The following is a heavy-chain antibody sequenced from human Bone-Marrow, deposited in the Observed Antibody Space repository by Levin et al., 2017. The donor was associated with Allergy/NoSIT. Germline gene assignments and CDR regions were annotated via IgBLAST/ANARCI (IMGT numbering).Heavy chain of an antibody. CDR3: AKALLD. D-gene: IGHD2-15*01. CDR2: ISSAGTTI. CDR1: GFTFSSYE. J-gene: IGHJ4*02. Sequence: TGGSLRLSCGASGFTFSSYEMNWVRQAPGKGLEWISHISSAGTTIFYADSVKGRFTISRDNARNSVYLHMNSLRAEDTAIYYCAKALLDWGQGALVTVSS. V-gene: IGHV3-48*03.